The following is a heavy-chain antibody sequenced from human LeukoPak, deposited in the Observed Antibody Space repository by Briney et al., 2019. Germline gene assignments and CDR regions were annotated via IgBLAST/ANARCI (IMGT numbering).Heavy chain of an antibody. D-gene: IGHD4-17*01. CDR3: AKGAGDYVDYYYGMDV. CDR1: GFTFSSYG. Sequence: GRSLRLSCAASGFTFSSYGMHWVRQAPGKGLEWVAVISYDGGNKYYADSVKGRLTISRDNSKNTLYLQMNSLRAEDTAVYYCAKGAGDYVDYYYGMDVWGKGTTVTVSS. CDR2: ISYDGGNK. J-gene: IGHJ6*04. V-gene: IGHV3-30*18.